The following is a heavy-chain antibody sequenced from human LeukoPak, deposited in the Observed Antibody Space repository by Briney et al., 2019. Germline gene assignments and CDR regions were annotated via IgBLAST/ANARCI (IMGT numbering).Heavy chain of an antibody. Sequence: SETLSLTCAVYGGSFSGYYWSWIRQPPGKGLEWIGEINHSGSTNYNPSLKSRVTISVDTSKNQFSLKLSSVTAADTAVYYCATRGGYCSAGSCYHFDYWGQGTLVTVSS. CDR3: ATRGGYCSAGSCYHFDY. CDR2: INHSGST. D-gene: IGHD2-15*01. CDR1: GGSFSGYY. J-gene: IGHJ4*02. V-gene: IGHV4-34*01.